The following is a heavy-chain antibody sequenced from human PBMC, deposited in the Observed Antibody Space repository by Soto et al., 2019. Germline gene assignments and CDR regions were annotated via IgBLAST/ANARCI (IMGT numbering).Heavy chain of an antibody. J-gene: IGHJ3*01. D-gene: IGHD6-13*01. V-gene: IGHV1-46*01. Sequence: GASVKVSCKASGYTFTSYYMHWVRQAPGQGLEWMGIINPSGGSTSYAQKFQGRVNMTRDTSISTGYMELNELMPCDPAVYYCARGVRAAGAPGTVRFAFDSWGQGTMVTVSS. CDR1: GYTFTSYY. CDR2: INPSGGST. CDR3: ARGVRAAGAPGTVRFAFDS.